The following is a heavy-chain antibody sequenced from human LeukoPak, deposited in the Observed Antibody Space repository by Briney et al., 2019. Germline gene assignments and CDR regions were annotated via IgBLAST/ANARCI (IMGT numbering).Heavy chain of an antibody. CDR3: ASNGRDTAMVTYDY. V-gene: IGHV4-34*01. CDR2: INHSGST. J-gene: IGHJ4*02. CDR1: GGSFSGYY. Sequence: SETLSLTCAVYGGSFSGYYWSWIRQPPGKGLEWIGEINHSGSTNYNPSLKSRVTISVDTSKNQFSLKLSSVTAADTAVYYCASNGRDTAMVTYDYWGQGTLVTVSS. D-gene: IGHD5-18*01.